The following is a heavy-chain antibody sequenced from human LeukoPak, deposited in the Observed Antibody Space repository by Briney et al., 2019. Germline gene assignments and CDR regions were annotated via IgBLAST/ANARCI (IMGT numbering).Heavy chain of an antibody. CDR1: GFTFSSYG. Sequence: GGSLRLSCAASGFTFSSYGMHWLRQAPGKGLEWVAVISYDGSNKYYADSVKGRFTISRDNSKNTLYLQMNSLRAEDTAVYYCAKGTYGDYSVDYWGQGTLVTVSS. D-gene: IGHD4-17*01. CDR2: ISYDGSNK. V-gene: IGHV3-30*18. CDR3: AKGTYGDYSVDY. J-gene: IGHJ4*02.